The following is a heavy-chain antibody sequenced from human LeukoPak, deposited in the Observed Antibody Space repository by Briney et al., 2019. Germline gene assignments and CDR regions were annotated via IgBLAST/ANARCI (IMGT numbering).Heavy chain of an antibody. CDR2: VTGGGGST. Sequence: GGSLRLSCAASGFTFSSYPMSWVRQAPGKGLEWVSVVTGGGGSTYYADSVKGRFTISRDNSKNTLHLQMNSLRAEGTAVYYCAKFIYAYGSGSYAFQPIFDCWGQGTLVTVSS. CDR3: AKFIYAYGSGSYAFQPIFDC. D-gene: IGHD3-10*01. J-gene: IGHJ4*02. CDR1: GFTFSSYP. V-gene: IGHV3-23*01.